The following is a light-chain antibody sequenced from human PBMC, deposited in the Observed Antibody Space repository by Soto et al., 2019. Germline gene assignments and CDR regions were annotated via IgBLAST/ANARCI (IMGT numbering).Light chain of an antibody. CDR1: QAIRSD. J-gene: IGKJ2*01. V-gene: IGKV1-6*01. CDR3: LQDYNYPYT. CDR2: AAS. Sequence: AIQMTQSPSSLSASVGDTVTITCRASQAIRSDLGWYQQKRGEAPKLLIYAASSLQSGVPSRFSGSGSGTDFTLTISSLQPEDFATYYCLQDYNYPYTFGQGTKLEIK.